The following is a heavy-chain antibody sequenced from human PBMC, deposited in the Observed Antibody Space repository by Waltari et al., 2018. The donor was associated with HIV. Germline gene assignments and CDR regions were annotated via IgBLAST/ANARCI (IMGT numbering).Heavy chain of an antibody. D-gene: IGHD6-13*01. CDR3: TRWTAAAGTAFDY. CDR1: GFSFKGSA. V-gene: IGHV3-73*01. CDR2: IRSKLDSFAT. Sequence: EVQLVESGGALVQPGGSLKLSCAASGFSFKGSAMHWVRQASGKGLEWVGRIRSKLDSFATAYGASMKGRFTISRDDSKNTAYLQMNSLKTEDTALYYCTRWTAAAGTAFDYWGLGTLVTVSS. J-gene: IGHJ4*02.